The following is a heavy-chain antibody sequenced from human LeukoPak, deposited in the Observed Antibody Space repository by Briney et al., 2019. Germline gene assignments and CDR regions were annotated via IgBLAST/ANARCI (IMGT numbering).Heavy chain of an antibody. Sequence: ASVKVSCKASGYTFTSYGISWVRQAPGQGLEWMGIINPSGGSTSYAQKFQGRVTMTRDTSTSTVYMELSSLRSEDTAVYYCARGVGSSRPTYYYGMDVWGQGTTVTVSS. CDR1: GYTFTSYG. CDR2: INPSGGST. CDR3: ARGVGSSRPTYYYGMDV. D-gene: IGHD6-13*01. J-gene: IGHJ6*02. V-gene: IGHV1-46*01.